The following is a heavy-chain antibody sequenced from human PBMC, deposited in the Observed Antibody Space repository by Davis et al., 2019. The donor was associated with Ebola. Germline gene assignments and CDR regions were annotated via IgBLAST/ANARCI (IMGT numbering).Heavy chain of an antibody. CDR1: GGSISSSNW. J-gene: IGHJ3*02. CDR2: IYHSGST. CDR3: AREMTTVVFDAFDI. D-gene: IGHD4-23*01. Sequence: MPSETLSLTCAVSGGSISSSNWWSWVRQPPGKGLEWIGEIYHSGSTNYNPSLKSRVTISVDKSKNQFSLKLSSVTAADTAVYYCAREMTTVVFDAFDIWGQGTMVTVSS. V-gene: IGHV4-4*02.